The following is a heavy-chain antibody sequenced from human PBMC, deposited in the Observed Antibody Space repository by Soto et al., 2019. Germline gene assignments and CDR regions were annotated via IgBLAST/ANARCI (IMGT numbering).Heavy chain of an antibody. CDR3: ARLDSIVYYSIEY. CDR2: IIPIFGTA. V-gene: IGHV1-69*13. J-gene: IGHJ4*01. CDR1: GGTFSSYS. D-gene: IGHD3-22*01. Sequence: ASVNVSFKASGGTFSSYSISWVRQAPGQWLEWMGGIIPIFGTANYAQKFQGRVTITADESTRTAYMELSSLRSEDTAVYYCARLDSIVYYSIEYWGHGTLVNVSS.